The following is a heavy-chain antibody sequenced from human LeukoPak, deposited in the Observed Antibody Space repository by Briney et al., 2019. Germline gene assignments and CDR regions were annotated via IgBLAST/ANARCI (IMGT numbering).Heavy chain of an antibody. D-gene: IGHD6-19*01. CDR3: ARVLYSSGWYPPFDY. Sequence: GGSLRLSCAASGFTFDDYAMHWVRHAPGKGLEWVSGISWNSGSIGYADSVKGRFTISRDNSKNTLYLQMNSLRAEDTAVYYCARVLYSSGWYPPFDYWGQGTLVTVSS. V-gene: IGHV3-9*01. CDR2: ISWNSGSI. J-gene: IGHJ4*02. CDR1: GFTFDDYA.